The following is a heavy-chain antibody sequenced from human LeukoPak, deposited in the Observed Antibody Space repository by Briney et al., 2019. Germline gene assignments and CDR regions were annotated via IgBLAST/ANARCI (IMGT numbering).Heavy chain of an antibody. CDR3: AREVVYYYYMDV. CDR1: GYSLSRGYY. Sequence: SETLSLTCTVSGYSLSRGYYWGWIRQPPGKGLEWIGSVDHSGGTYYNPSLRSRVSISVDTSKNQFSLKLSSVTAADTAVYYCAREVVYYYYMDVWGKGTTVTISS. CDR2: VDHSGGT. V-gene: IGHV4-38-2*02. J-gene: IGHJ6*03.